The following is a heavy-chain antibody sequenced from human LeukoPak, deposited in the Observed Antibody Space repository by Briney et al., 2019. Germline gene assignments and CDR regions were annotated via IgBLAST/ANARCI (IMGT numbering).Heavy chain of an antibody. CDR1: GGSISSYY. J-gene: IGHJ4*02. CDR3: AREDDSSGYYTSNFDY. D-gene: IGHD3-22*01. Sequence: SETLSLTCTVSGGSISSYYWSWIRQPAEKGLEWIGRIYTSGTTNYTPSLKSRVTMSVDTSKNHFSLKLTSVTAADTAVYYCAREDDSSGYYTSNFDYWGQGTLVTVSS. CDR2: IYTSGTT. V-gene: IGHV4-4*07.